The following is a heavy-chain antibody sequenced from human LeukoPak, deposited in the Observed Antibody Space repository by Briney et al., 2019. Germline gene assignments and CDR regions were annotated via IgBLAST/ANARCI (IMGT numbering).Heavy chain of an antibody. Sequence: SETLSLTCAVYGGSFSGYYWSWIRQPPGRGLEWIGEINHSGSTNYNPSLKSRVTISVDTSKNQFSLSLSSVTAADTAVYYCARRLGDAFDIWGQGTMVTVSS. D-gene: IGHD7-27*01. CDR3: ARRLGDAFDI. J-gene: IGHJ3*02. V-gene: IGHV4-34*01. CDR1: GGSFSGYY. CDR2: INHSGST.